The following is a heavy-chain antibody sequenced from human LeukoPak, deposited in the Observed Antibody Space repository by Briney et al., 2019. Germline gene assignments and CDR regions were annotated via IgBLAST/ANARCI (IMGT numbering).Heavy chain of an antibody. CDR3: ARSPPVYYDILTGYYFDY. CDR1: GDTFISHT. Sequence: ASVKVSCKASGDTFISHTINWVRQAPGQGLEWMGRIIPFIGVTKYAQKFQARVTITADKSTSTAYMELSSLRSEDTAVYYCARSPPVYYDILTGYYFDYGGQGTLVTVSS. J-gene: IGHJ4*02. V-gene: IGHV1-69*02. CDR2: IIPFIGVT. D-gene: IGHD3-9*01.